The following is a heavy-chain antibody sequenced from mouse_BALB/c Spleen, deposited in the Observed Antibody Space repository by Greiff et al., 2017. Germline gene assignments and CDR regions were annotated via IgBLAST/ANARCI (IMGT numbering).Heavy chain of an antibody. CDR1: GFTFSSFG. Sequence: EVKVVESGGGLVQPGGSRKLSCAASGFTFSSFGMHWVRQAPEKGLEWVAYISSGSSTIYYADTVKGRFTISRDNPKNTLFLQMTSLRSEDTAMYYCARGNYGRAMDYWGQGTSVTVSS. J-gene: IGHJ4*01. CDR2: ISSGSSTI. CDR3: ARGNYGRAMDY. V-gene: IGHV5-17*02. D-gene: IGHD1-1*02.